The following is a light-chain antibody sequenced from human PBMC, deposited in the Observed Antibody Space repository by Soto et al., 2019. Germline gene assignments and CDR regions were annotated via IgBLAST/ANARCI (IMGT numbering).Light chain of an antibody. J-gene: IGKJ1*01. Sequence: KVMTQSPPTPSLSPGERATPPCRASQSLNRDLAWYQQKPGQSPRLLIFGASIRATGIPARFSGSGSGTEFTLTIGSLQSEDCALYYCQQYNNWPGTFGQGTKVDIK. V-gene: IGKV3-15*01. CDR3: QQYNNWPGT. CDR2: GAS. CDR1: QSLNRD.